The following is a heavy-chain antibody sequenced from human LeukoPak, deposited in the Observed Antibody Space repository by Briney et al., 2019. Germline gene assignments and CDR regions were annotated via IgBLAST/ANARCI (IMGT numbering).Heavy chain of an antibody. J-gene: IGHJ4*02. V-gene: IGHV3-30*02. D-gene: IGHD3-22*01. CDR3: AKDQRPYYSSGYYNVDN. CDR1: GFTFSSYG. Sequence: GGSLRPSCAASGFTFSSYGMHWVRQAPGKGLEWVAVIWYDGSNKYYADSVKGRFTISRDNSKNTLYLQMNSLRAEDTAVYYCAKDQRPYYSSGYYNVDNWGQGTLVTVSS. CDR2: IWYDGSNK.